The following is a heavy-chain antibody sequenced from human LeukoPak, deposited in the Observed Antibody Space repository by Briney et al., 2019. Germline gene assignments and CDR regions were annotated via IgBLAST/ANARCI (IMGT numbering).Heavy chain of an antibody. J-gene: IGHJ2*01. CDR2: IIPIFGTA. CDR3: ARDRYGDCSSTSCPYFDL. Sequence: ASVKVSRKASVGTFSSYAISCVRQDPGHELEWMGGIIPIFGTANYAQKFQGRVTITADESTSTAYMELSSLSSEDTAVSYCARDRYGDCSSTSCPYFDLWGRGTLVTVSS. D-gene: IGHD2-2*01. V-gene: IGHV1-69*13. CDR1: VGTFSSYA.